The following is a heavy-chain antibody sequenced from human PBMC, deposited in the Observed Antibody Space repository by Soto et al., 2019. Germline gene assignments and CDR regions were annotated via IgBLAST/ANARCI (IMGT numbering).Heavy chain of an antibody. D-gene: IGHD2-8*01. V-gene: IGHV1-46*01. CDR2: INPSGGST. CDR3: ARPPYPGCMNAVCYPLDY. CDR1: GYTFTSYY. Sequence: QVQLVQSGAEVKKPGASVKISCKASGYTFTSYYMHWVRQAPGQGLEWMGIINPSGGSTNYAQKLQGRVAMIRDTSTSTVYMELNSLRSEDTAVYYCARPPYPGCMNAVCYPLDYWGQGTLVTVSS. J-gene: IGHJ4*02.